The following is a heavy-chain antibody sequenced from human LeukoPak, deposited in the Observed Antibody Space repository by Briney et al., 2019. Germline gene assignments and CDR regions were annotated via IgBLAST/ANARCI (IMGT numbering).Heavy chain of an antibody. Sequence: SVKVSCKASGGTFSIYAISWVRQAPGQALEWMGRIIPILGTANYAQKFQGRVTITADKSTTTAYMELSSLRSEDTAVYYCATRWGYCTNGVCYGYYYYGMDVWGQGTTVTVSS. CDR1: GGTFSIYA. V-gene: IGHV1-69*04. CDR3: ATRWGYCTNGVCYGYYYYGMDV. J-gene: IGHJ6*02. D-gene: IGHD2-8*01. CDR2: IIPILGTA.